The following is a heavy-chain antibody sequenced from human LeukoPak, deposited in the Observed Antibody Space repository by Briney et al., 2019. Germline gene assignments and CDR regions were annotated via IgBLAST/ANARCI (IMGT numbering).Heavy chain of an antibody. Sequence: SGGSLRLSCAASGFTFSSYWMSWVRQAPGKGLEWVANIKQDGSEKYYVDSVKGRFTISRDSAKNSLYLQMNSLRAEDTAVYYCARDLGVGSGSAEIVYYYGMDVWGQGTTVTVSS. CDR1: GFTFSSYW. V-gene: IGHV3-7*01. CDR2: IKQDGSEK. CDR3: ARDLGVGSGSAEIVYYYGMDV. J-gene: IGHJ6*02. D-gene: IGHD3-10*01.